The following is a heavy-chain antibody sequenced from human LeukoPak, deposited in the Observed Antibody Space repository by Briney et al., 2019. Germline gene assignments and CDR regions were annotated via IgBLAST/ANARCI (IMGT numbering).Heavy chain of an antibody. V-gene: IGHV3-23*01. CDR1: GFTFSSYA. Sequence: PGGSLRLFCAASGFTFSSYAMSWVRQARGKGLEWVSAVSGSAGTTYYADSVKGRFTISRDNSKNTLYLQMNSLRAEDTALYYCARTPLVRYFDSWGQGTLVTVSS. J-gene: IGHJ4*02. CDR3: ARTPLVRYFDS. D-gene: IGHD2-2*01. CDR2: VSGSAGTT.